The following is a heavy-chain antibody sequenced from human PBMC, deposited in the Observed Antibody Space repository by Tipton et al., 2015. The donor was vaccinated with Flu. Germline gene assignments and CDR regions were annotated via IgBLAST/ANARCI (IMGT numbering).Heavy chain of an antibody. CDR2: FHHSGIT. CDR1: GSSITSDYH. Sequence: TLSLTCTVSGSSITSDYHWGWLRLAPGKGLEWLGSFHHSGITSYNPSLGTRVTISVDTSKNQFSLKMTSMTAADTAVYYCARSTYHYGSGSSDYWGQGTLVTVSS. V-gene: IGHV4-38-2*02. CDR3: ARSTYHYGSGSSDY. D-gene: IGHD3-10*01. J-gene: IGHJ4*02.